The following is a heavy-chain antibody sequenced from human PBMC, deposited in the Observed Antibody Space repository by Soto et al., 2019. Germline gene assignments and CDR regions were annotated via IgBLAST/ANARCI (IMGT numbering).Heavy chain of an antibody. CDR3: APLTVPLSGPYGIHV. V-gene: IGHV4-39*01. Sequence: NPSETLSLTCSVSGYSVSSSDYYWAWIRQPPGKGLEWIGSMFYSGLTYYNPSLKSRVTLSVDTSKNHFSVRLNSVTAADTAVYYCAPLTVPLSGPYGIHVWGQGTTVTVSS. CDR2: MFYSGLT. J-gene: IGHJ6*02. CDR1: GYSVSSSDYY. D-gene: IGHD2-15*01.